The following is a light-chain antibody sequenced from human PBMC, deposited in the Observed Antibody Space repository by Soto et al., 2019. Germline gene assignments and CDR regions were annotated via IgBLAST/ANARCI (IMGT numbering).Light chain of an antibody. J-gene: IGLJ1*01. V-gene: IGLV2-14*03. Sequence: QSVLTQPASVSGSPGQSITISCAGTSSDLGAYKYVSWYQQHPDKAPKLILYEVSRRPSGVSNRFSGSKSGNTASLTISGLLAEDEADYSCSSYTNTSNLVFGNGKKVTV. CDR2: EVS. CDR3: SSYTNTSNLV. CDR1: SSDLGAYKY.